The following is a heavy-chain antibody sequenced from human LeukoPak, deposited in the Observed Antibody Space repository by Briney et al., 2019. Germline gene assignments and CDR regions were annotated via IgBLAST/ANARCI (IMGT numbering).Heavy chain of an antibody. D-gene: IGHD3-22*01. CDR3: AKGYEYYYDSSGYYYVGGDY. Sequence: GGSLRLSCAASGFTFSSYWMSWVRQAPGKGLEWVSAIGGNGGTTYYADSVKGRFTISRDNSKNTLYLQMNSLRAEDTAVYYCAKGYEYYYDSSGYYYVGGDYWGQGTLVTVSS. V-gene: IGHV3-23*01. CDR2: IGGNGGTT. CDR1: GFTFSSYW. J-gene: IGHJ4*02.